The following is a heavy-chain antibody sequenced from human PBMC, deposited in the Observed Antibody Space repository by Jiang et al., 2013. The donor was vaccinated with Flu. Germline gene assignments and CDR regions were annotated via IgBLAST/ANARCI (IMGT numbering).Heavy chain of an antibody. J-gene: IGHJ4*01. V-gene: IGHV3-30*02. CDR1: GFTFSDYG. Sequence: VQLLESGGGVVQPGGSLRLSCAASGFTFSDYGMHWVRQAPGKGLEWVAFIRNDGSNQYYPDSVKGRFTISRDNLKNTLYLQMNSLRPEDTAVYYCALSTNEIPAAMFD. CDR3: ALSTNEIPAAMFD. CDR2: IRNDGSNQ. D-gene: IGHD2-2*01.